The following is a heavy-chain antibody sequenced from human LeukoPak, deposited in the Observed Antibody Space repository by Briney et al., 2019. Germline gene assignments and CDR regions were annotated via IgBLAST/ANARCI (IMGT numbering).Heavy chain of an antibody. CDR2: IYYSGST. CDR1: GGSISSYY. D-gene: IGHD3-9*01. V-gene: IGHV4-59*12. CDR3: ARGVWRYFDPLGY. J-gene: IGHJ4*02. Sequence: SETLSLTCTVSGGSISSYYWSWIRQPPGKGLVWIGYIYYSGSTNYNPSLKSRVTISVDTSKNQLSLKLSSVTAADTAVYYCARGVWRYFDPLGYWGQGTLVTVSS.